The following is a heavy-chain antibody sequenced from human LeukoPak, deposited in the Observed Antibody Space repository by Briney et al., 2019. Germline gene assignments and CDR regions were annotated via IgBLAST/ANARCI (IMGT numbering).Heavy chain of an antibody. CDR2: ISWNSGSI. D-gene: IGHD5-18*01. V-gene: IGHV3-9*01. CDR1: GFTFDDYA. Sequence: GGSLRLSCAASGFTFDDYAMHWVRQAPGKGLEWVSAISWNSGSIGYADSVKGRFTIPRDNAKNSLYLQMNSLRTEDTALYFCVKGHNYGLGASYLDYWGQGTLVTVSS. CDR3: VKGHNYGLGASYLDY. J-gene: IGHJ4*02.